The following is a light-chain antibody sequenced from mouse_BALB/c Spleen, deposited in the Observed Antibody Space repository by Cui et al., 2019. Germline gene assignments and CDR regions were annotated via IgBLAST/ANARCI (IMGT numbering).Light chain of an antibody. CDR3: QQWSSNPPT. Sequence: HIVLTQSPAIMSASPGEKVTMTCSASSSVSYMHWYQQKSGTPPKRWIYDTSKLASGVPARFSGSGSGTSYSLTISSMEAEDAATYYCQQWSSNPPTFGGGTKLEIK. CDR2: DTS. J-gene: IGKJ1*01. CDR1: SSVSY. V-gene: IGKV4-59*01.